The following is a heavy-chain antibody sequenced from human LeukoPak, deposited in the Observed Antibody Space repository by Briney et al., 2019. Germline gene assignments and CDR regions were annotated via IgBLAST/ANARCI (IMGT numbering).Heavy chain of an antibody. Sequence: LSGGSLRLSCAASGFTFSSYAMHWVRQAPGKGLEWVAVISYDGSNKYYADSVEGRFTISRDNSKNTLYLQMNSLRAEDTAVYYCARVPPIFTIFGSQGYFDYWGQGTLVTVSS. CDR3: ARVPPIFTIFGSQGYFDY. CDR2: ISYDGSNK. J-gene: IGHJ4*02. D-gene: IGHD3-3*01. CDR1: GFTFSSYA. V-gene: IGHV3-30-3*01.